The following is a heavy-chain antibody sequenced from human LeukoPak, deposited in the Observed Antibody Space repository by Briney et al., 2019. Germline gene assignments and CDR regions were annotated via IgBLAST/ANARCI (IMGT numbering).Heavy chain of an antibody. V-gene: IGHV5-51*01. CDR2: IYPGDSDT. J-gene: IGHJ6*03. CDR3: ARQGSGYSPTYYYYMDV. Sequence: PGESLKISCKGSGYSFTNYWIGWVRQMPGKGLEWMGFIYPGDSDTKYSPSFQGQVTISADKSISTAYLQWSSLKASDTAMYYCARQGSGYSPTYYYYMDVWGKGTTVTISS. D-gene: IGHD5-18*01. CDR1: GYSFTNYW.